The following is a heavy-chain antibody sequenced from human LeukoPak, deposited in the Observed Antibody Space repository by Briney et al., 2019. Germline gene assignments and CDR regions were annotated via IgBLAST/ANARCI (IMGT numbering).Heavy chain of an antibody. V-gene: IGHV3-23*01. CDR3: ARKAQYNGHYPLDY. CDR2: TSDRGDYT. CDR1: GFNFTSYS. J-gene: IGHJ4*02. D-gene: IGHD1-7*01. Sequence: GGFLRLSCAVSGFNFTSYSMSWVRQAPGKGLEWFSGTSDRGDYTYYPDSVKGRFTISRDSSKNTLFLQMNSLRAEDTALYFCARKAQYNGHYPLDYWGQGTLVTVSS.